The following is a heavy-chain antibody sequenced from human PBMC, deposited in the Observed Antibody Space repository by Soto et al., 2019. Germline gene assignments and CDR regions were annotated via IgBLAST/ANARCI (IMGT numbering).Heavy chain of an antibody. J-gene: IGHJ5*02. Sequence: QVQLQESGPGLLKPSQTLSLTCTVSVGSIENGGYYWIWIRQHPEKGLEWLGSIHYTGSAFYNPSVKSRVAMSVDTSKNHFSLTLTSVTVADTATYYCARGGDYATTWGQGSLVVVSS. D-gene: IGHD4-17*01. CDR1: VGSIENGGYY. CDR3: ARGGDYATT. V-gene: IGHV4-31*03. CDR2: IHYTGSA.